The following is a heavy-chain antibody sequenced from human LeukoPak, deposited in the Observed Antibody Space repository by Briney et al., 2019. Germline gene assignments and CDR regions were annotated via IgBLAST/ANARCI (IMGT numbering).Heavy chain of an antibody. D-gene: IGHD5-12*01. CDR3: ARDPLVATLSASY. CDR2: IYYSGST. V-gene: IGHV4-30-4*08. CDR1: GGSISSGDYY. J-gene: IGHJ4*02. Sequence: KSSETLSLTCTVSGGSISSGDYYWSWIRQPPGKGLEWIGYIYYSGSTYYNPSLKSRVTISVDTSKNQFSLKLSSVTAADTAVYYCARDPLVATLSASYWGQGTLVTVSS.